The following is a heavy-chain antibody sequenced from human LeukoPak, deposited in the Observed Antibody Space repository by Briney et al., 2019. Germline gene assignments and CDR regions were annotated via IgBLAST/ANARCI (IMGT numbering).Heavy chain of an antibody. CDR2: VHTSGTT. CDR3: ATLSADSSSSRGLDY. J-gene: IGHJ4*02. V-gene: IGHV4-4*07. Sequence: SETLSLTCTVSVASISDYFWTWIRQPAGKGLEWIGLVHTSGTTDYNPSLKSRAAMLVDTSNKQFSLKLTSVTAADTAVYYCATLSADSSSSRGLDYWGQGTLVTVSS. CDR1: VASISDYF. D-gene: IGHD2-2*01.